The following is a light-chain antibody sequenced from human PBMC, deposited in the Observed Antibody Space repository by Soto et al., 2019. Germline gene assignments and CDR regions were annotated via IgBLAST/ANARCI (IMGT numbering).Light chain of an antibody. CDR1: SSDVGGYNY. J-gene: IGLJ2*01. CDR2: EVS. V-gene: IGLV2-8*01. Sequence: QSALTQPPSASGSPGQSVTISCTGTSSDVGGYNYVSWYQQHPGKAPKLMIYEVSTRPSGVPDRFSGSKSGNTASLTVSGLQAEDEADYYCSSYAGSNNLGVFGGGTKLTV. CDR3: SSYAGSNNLGV.